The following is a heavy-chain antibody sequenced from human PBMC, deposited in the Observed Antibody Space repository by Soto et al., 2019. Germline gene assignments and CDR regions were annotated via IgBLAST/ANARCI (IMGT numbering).Heavy chain of an antibody. CDR2: INHSGST. CDR1: GGSFSGYY. D-gene: IGHD2-8*01. V-gene: IGHV4-34*01. Sequence: QVQLQQWGAGLLKPSETLSLTCAVYGGSFSGYYWSWIRQPPGKGLEWSWEINHSGSTNYNPSLKSRVTISVDTSKNQFSLKLSSVTAADTAVYSCARGHIVLMVYAATSNFFDYWGQGTLVTVSS. J-gene: IGHJ4*02. CDR3: ARGHIVLMVYAATSNFFDY.